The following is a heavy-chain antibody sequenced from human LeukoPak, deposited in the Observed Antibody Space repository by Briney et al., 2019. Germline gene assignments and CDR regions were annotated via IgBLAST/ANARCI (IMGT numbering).Heavy chain of an antibody. J-gene: IGHJ5*02. CDR2: INPNSGGT. CDR1: GYTLTGYY. D-gene: IGHD6-6*01. CDR3: ARASIAARRFDP. V-gene: IGHV1-2*06. Sequence: ASVKVSCKASGYTLTGYYMHWVRQAPGQGLEWMGRINPNSGGTSYAQKFQGRVTMTRDTSISTAYMELSRLRSDDTAVYYCARASIAARRFDPWGQGTLVTVSS.